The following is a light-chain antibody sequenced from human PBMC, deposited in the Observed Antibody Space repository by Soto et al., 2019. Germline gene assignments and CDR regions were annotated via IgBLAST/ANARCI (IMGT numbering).Light chain of an antibody. J-gene: IGKJ2*01. CDR2: GAS. V-gene: IGKV3-20*01. Sequence: EIVLTQSPGTLSLSPGERATLSCRASQSVSSSYLDWYQHKPGQAPRLRIYGASSRATGIPDRVSGSGSGTDFTLTISRLEPEDFAVYYCQHYGSSPHAFGEGTKLEIK. CDR1: QSVSSSY. CDR3: QHYGSSPHA.